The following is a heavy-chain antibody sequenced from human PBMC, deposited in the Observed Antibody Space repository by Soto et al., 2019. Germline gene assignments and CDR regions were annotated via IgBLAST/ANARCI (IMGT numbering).Heavy chain of an antibody. D-gene: IGHD5-12*01. CDR2: ISASGART. V-gene: IGHV3-23*01. Sequence: EVQLLESGGGLVQPGGSLRLSCAASGFTLSRQAISWVRQAPGKGLEWVSAISASGARTYYADSVMGRFSISRDTSKNTLYLQINTLRVEDTAVYYCAKDQTPGYSADWAVGYYFHFWGQGTLVTVSS. CDR1: GFTLSRQA. J-gene: IGHJ4*02. CDR3: AKDQTPGYSADWAVGYYFHF.